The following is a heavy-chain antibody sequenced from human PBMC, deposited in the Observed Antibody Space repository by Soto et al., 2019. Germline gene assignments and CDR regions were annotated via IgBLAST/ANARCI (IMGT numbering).Heavy chain of an antibody. CDR3: ARDRRYCSSTSCYAGGWFDP. CDR2: IYYSGST. Sequence: PSETLSLTCTVSGGSISSGGYYWSWIRQHPGKGLEWIGYIYYSGSTYYNPSLKSRVTISVDTSKNQFSLKLSSVTAADTAVYYCARDRRYCSSTSCYAGGWFDPWGQGTLVTVSS. V-gene: IGHV4-31*03. D-gene: IGHD2-2*01. CDR1: GGSISSGGYY. J-gene: IGHJ5*02.